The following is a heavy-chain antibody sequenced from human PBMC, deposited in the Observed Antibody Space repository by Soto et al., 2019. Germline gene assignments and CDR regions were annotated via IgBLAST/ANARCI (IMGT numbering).Heavy chain of an antibody. D-gene: IGHD2-15*01. CDR1: GGSISSGDDY. CDR2: IYYSGST. Sequence: KPSETLSLTCTVSGGSISSGDDYWSWIRQHPGKGLEWIGYIYYSGSTYYNPSLKSRVTISVDTSKNQFSLKLSSVTAADTAVYYCARTEYIVVVAPRESWFDPWGQGTLVTVSS. V-gene: IGHV4-31*03. J-gene: IGHJ5*02. CDR3: ARTEYIVVVAPRESWFDP.